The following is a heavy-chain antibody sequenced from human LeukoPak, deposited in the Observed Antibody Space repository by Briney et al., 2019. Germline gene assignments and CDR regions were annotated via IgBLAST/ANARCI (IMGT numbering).Heavy chain of an antibody. Sequence: SETLSLTCTVSGGSNSSSSYYWGWIRQPPGMGVEWIGSIYYSGSTYYNPSLKSRVTISVDTSKNQFSLKLSSVTAADTAVYYCRCGASHWVYYYGMDVWGQGTTVTVSS. J-gene: IGHJ6*02. V-gene: IGHV4-39*01. CDR3: RCGASHWVYYYGMDV. CDR1: GGSNSSSSYY. CDR2: IYYSGST. D-gene: IGHD3-10*01.